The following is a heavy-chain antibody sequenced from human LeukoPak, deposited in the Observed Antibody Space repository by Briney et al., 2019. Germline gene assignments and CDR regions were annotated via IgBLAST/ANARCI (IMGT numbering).Heavy chain of an antibody. CDR3: AKGLWYYYDSSGYVDY. V-gene: IGHV3-30*18. CDR2: ISYDGSNK. D-gene: IGHD3-22*01. Sequence: PGGSLRLSCAASGFTFSSYEMNWVRQAPGKGLEWVAVISYDGSNKYYADSVKGRFTISRDNSKNTLYLQMNSLRAEDTAVYYCAKGLWYYYDSSGYVDYWGQGTLVTVSS. J-gene: IGHJ4*02. CDR1: GFTFSSYE.